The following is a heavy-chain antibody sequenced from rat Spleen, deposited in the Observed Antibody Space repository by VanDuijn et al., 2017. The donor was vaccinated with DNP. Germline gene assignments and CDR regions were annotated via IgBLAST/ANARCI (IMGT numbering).Heavy chain of an antibody. V-gene: IGHV5-20*01. Sequence: EVQLVESGGGLVQPGRSMKLSCAASGFTFSNYGMAWVRQAPKKGLEWVAYISYDGGSTYYRDSVKGRCTISRENAKSTLYLQMDSLRSEDTAIYYCTRGPNYGGDSDYFDYWGQGVMVTVSS. CDR2: ISYDGGST. D-gene: IGHD1-11*01. CDR3: TRGPNYGGDSDYFDY. CDR1: GFTFSNYG. J-gene: IGHJ2*01.